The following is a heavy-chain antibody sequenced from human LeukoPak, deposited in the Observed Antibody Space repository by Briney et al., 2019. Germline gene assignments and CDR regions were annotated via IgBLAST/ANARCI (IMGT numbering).Heavy chain of an antibody. CDR3: ARETCSGGSCENWFDP. CDR1: GGSFSGYY. Sequence: SETLSLTCAVYGGSFSGYYWSWIRQPPGKGLMWIGEINQSGRTNYNPSLKSRVTISVDTSKNQFSLKLSSVTAADTAVYYCARETCSGGSCENWFDPWGQGTLVTVSS. V-gene: IGHV4-34*01. CDR2: INQSGRT. D-gene: IGHD2-15*01. J-gene: IGHJ5*02.